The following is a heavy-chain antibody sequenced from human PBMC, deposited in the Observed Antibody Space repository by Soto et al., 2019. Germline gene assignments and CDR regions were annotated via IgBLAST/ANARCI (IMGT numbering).Heavy chain of an antibody. V-gene: IGHV3-48*01. CDR3: ARGYYGDYVSDY. Sequence: EVQLVESGGSLVQPGGCLRLSCAASGFTFSINSMNWVRQAPGKGLEWVSYISTSSSTIYYADSVKGRFTISRDNAKNSLYLQMNSLRAEDSAVYYCARGYYGDYVSDYWGQGTPVTVSS. J-gene: IGHJ4*02. CDR1: GFTFSINS. D-gene: IGHD4-17*01. CDR2: ISTSSSTI.